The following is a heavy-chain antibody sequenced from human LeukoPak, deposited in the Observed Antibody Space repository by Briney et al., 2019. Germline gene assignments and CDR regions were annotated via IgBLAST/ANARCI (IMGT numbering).Heavy chain of an antibody. J-gene: IGHJ6*03. CDR2: ISSSGSST. V-gene: IGHV3-23*01. D-gene: IGHD1-26*01. CDR3: ARRSPGTSSLFYYYMDV. Sequence: GGSMRLSCAASGFTFSNHAMSWVRQAPGKGLEWVSGISSSGSSTFFADHVKGRFTISRDNAKSSLYLQMNTLQAEDTAVYYCARRSPGTSSLFYYYMDVWGKGTTVTVSS. CDR1: GFTFSNHA.